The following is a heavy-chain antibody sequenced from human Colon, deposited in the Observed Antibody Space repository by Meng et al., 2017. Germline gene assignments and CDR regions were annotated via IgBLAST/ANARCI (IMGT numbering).Heavy chain of an antibody. J-gene: IGHJ1*01. D-gene: IGHD5-18*01. V-gene: IGHV3-23*01. CDR3: VQLLNGYFLS. CDR1: GFIFSTYS. Sequence: EVQLLESGVGLIQPGGSLRLSCAASGFIFSTYSMIWVRQVPGKGLEWVSSITSSGDSAYYADSVKGRSTIFRDNSKNTLYLQMNSLRAEDTAIYNCVQLLNGYFLSWGQGTLVTVSS. CDR2: ITSSGDSA.